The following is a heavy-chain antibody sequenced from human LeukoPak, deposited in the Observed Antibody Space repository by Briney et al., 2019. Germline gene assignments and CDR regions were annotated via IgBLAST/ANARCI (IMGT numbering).Heavy chain of an antibody. V-gene: IGHV3-73*01. CDR3: TRRTYYYGSGTLPGYGMDV. CDR2: IRSKANSYAT. CDR1: GFTFSGSA. D-gene: IGHD3-10*01. Sequence: PGGSLRLSCAASGFTFSGSAMHWVRQASGKGLEWVGRIRSKANSYATAYAASVKGMFTISRDDSKNTAYLQMNSLKTEDTAVYYCTRRTYYYGSGTLPGYGMDVWGQGTTVTVSS. J-gene: IGHJ6*02.